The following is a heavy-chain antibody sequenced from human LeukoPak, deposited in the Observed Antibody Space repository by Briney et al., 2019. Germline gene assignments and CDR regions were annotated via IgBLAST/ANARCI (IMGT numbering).Heavy chain of an antibody. D-gene: IGHD3-10*01. CDR3: ARVATMVRGVSTFDY. J-gene: IGHJ4*02. CDR2: IIPIFGTA. Sequence: SVKVSCKASGGTFSSYAISWVRQAPGQGLEWMGGIIPIFGTANYAQKFQGRVTITADKSTSTAYMELSSLRSEDTAVYYCARVATMVRGVSTFDYWGQGTLVTVSS. CDR1: GGTFSSYA. V-gene: IGHV1-69*06.